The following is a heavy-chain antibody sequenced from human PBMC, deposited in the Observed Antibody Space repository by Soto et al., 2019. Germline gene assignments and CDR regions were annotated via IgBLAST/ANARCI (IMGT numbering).Heavy chain of an antibody. CDR3: FRWAGERAVFAF. CDR1: GDSVSSNNAA. Sequence: SQTLSLSCAISGDSVSSNNAAWVWIRDSHSRGLEWLGRTYYRSKWSNDYAVSVKSRIAVNPDTSKSQFSLQLISVTPEDTAVYFFFRWAGERAVFAFWGQGTMVTVSS. CDR2: TYYRSKWSN. J-gene: IGHJ3*01. D-gene: IGHD7-27*01. V-gene: IGHV6-1*01.